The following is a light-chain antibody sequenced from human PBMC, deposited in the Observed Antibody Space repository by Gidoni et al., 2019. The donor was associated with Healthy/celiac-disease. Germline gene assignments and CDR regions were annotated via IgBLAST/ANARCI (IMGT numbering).Light chain of an antibody. J-gene: IGKJ1*01. Sequence: DIVMTQSPDSLAVSLGERATINCKSSQRVLYSSNSNNYLAWYQQKPGQPPKLLIYWASTRESGVPERFSGSGSGTDFTLTISSLQAEDVAVYYCQQYYSTPRTFGQGTKVEIK. CDR3: QQYYSTPRT. V-gene: IGKV4-1*01. CDR2: WAS. CDR1: QRVLYSSNSNNY.